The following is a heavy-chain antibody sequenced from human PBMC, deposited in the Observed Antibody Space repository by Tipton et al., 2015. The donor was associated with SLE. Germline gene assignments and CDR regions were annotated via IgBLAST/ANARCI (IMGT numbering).Heavy chain of an antibody. V-gene: IGHV4-34*09. CDR2: INHSGST. D-gene: IGHD6-13*01. Sequence: TLSLTCTVSGGSISSYYWSWIRQPPGKGLEWIGEINHSGSTNYNPSLKSRVTISVDTSKNQFSLKLSSVTAADTAVYYCARGLAAAGSFDYWGQGTLVTVSS. CDR1: GGSISSYY. J-gene: IGHJ4*02. CDR3: ARGLAAAGSFDY.